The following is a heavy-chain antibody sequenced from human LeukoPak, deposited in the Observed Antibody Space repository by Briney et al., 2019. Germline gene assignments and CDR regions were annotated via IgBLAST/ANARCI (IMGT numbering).Heavy chain of an antibody. V-gene: IGHV6-1*01. CDR2: TYYRCKWYN. J-gene: IGHJ4*02. CDR3: ARDMGVFSKWSKYDY. CDR1: GDSVSTNSAA. Sequence: SQTLSLTCAISGDSVSTNSAAWNWIRQSPSRGLEWLGRTYYRCKWYNDYAVSVKSRIAIKPDTSKNQFSLQLNSVTPEDTAVYYCARDMGVFSKWSKYDYWGQGTLVTVSS. D-gene: IGHD2-15*01.